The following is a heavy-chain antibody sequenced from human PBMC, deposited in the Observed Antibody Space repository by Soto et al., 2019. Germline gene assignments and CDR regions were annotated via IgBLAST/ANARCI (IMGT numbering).Heavy chain of an antibody. CDR2: IYPGDSNT. J-gene: IGHJ5*02. D-gene: IGHD4-17*01. V-gene: IGHV5-51*01. CDR3: VRPVGDLHQYNRFAP. CDR1: GYRFTSSL. Sequence: XDSLKVSWKCSGYRFTSSLIGLVLQMPGKGLEWMGIIYPGDSNTRYSPSFQGQVIISADKSISTAYLQWSSLKASDTAMYYCVRPVGDLHQYNRFAPCGQGTLVTVSS.